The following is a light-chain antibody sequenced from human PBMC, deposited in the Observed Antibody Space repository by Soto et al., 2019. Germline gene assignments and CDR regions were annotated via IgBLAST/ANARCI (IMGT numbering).Light chain of an antibody. CDR3: SSYTSSSAEV. CDR1: SSDVGGYNY. J-gene: IGLJ3*02. CDR2: EVS. Sequence: QSDLTQPASVSGSPGQSITISCTGTSSDVGGYNYVSWYQQHPGKAPKLMIYEVSNRPSGVSNRFSGSKSGNTASLTISGLQAEDEADYYCSSYTSSSAEVFGGGTQLTVL. V-gene: IGLV2-14*01.